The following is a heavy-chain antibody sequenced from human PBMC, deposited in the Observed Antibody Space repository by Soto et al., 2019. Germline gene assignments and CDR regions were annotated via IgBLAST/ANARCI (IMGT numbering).Heavy chain of an antibody. D-gene: IGHD3-22*01. J-gene: IGHJ4*02. Sequence: GGSLRLSCAASGFTFSSYAMNWVRQAPGKGLEWVSAISGSGGSTYYADSVKGRFTISRDNSKNTLSLQMTSLRAEDTAVYYCAKQPGYYYDSSGYFYFDYWGQGTLVTVSS. CDR1: GFTFSSYA. CDR3: AKQPGYYYDSSGYFYFDY. CDR2: ISGSGGST. V-gene: IGHV3-23*01.